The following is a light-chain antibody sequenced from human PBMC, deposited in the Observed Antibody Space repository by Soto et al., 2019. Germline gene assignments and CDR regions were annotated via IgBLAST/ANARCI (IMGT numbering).Light chain of an antibody. CDR1: QRISSW. Sequence: DIQMTQSPSTLSASVGDRVTITCRASQRISSWLAWYQQKPGKAPKLLIYKASSLESGVPSRFSGSGSGTEFTLTISSLQPDDVATYYCQQYNSLWTFGQGTKVEIK. J-gene: IGKJ1*01. CDR3: QQYNSLWT. CDR2: KAS. V-gene: IGKV1-5*03.